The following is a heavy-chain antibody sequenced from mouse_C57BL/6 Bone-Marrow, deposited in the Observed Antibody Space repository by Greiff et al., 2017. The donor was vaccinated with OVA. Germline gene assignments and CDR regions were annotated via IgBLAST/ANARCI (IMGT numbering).Heavy chain of an antibody. V-gene: IGHV1-59*01. CDR1: GYTFTSYW. CDR3: ARLKGYFDY. CDR2: VDPSDSYT. J-gene: IGHJ2*01. Sequence: QVQLQQPGAELARPGTSVKLSCKASGYTFTSYWMHWVKQRPGQGLEWIGVVDPSDSYTNYNQKFKGKATLTVDTSSSTAYMQLSSLTSEDSAVYYCARLKGYFDYWGQGTTLTVSS.